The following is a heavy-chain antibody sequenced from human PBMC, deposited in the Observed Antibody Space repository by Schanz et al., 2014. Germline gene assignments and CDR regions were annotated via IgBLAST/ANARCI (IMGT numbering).Heavy chain of an antibody. CDR3: AMGGYQLHQ. J-gene: IGHJ4*02. CDR1: GFTFSTYC. CDR2: INSDGTTT. V-gene: IGHV3-74*02. Sequence: EVQLVESGGGLVQPGGSLRLSCAASGFTFSTYCMHWVRQAPGKGLVWVSHINSDGTTTTYADSVKGRFTISRDNAENTLYLQMNSLRVEDTAGYYCAMGGYQLHQWGQGTLVTVSS. D-gene: IGHD1-7*01.